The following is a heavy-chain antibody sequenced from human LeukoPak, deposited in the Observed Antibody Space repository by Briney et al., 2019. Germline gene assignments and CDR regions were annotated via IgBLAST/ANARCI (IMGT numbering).Heavy chain of an antibody. Sequence: GGSLRLSCAASGFTFSSYGMHWVRQAPGKGLEWVAFIRYDGSNKYYADSVKGRFTISRDNSKNTLYLQMNSLRAEDTAVYYCARRTITMIGTDRGFDYWGQGTLVTVSS. CDR3: ARRTITMIGTDRGFDY. V-gene: IGHV3-30*02. D-gene: IGHD3-22*01. CDR1: GFTFSSYG. J-gene: IGHJ4*02. CDR2: IRYDGSNK.